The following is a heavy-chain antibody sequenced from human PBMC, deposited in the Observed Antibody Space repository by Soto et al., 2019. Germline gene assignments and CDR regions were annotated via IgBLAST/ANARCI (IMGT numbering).Heavy chain of an antibody. CDR1: GGSISSSSYY. J-gene: IGHJ6*02. V-gene: IGHV4-39*02. CDR2: IYYSGSN. Sequence: QLQLQESGPGLVKPSETLSLTCTVSGGSISSSSYYWGWIRQPPGKVLEWIGSIYYSGSNYYNPSLKRRVTISVDTSKNRFFLQLRCVTAADTAVYYCAREGWGLYSGSAGDYYDGMDVWGQGTTVNGSS. D-gene: IGHD5-12*01. CDR3: AREGWGLYSGSAGDYYDGMDV.